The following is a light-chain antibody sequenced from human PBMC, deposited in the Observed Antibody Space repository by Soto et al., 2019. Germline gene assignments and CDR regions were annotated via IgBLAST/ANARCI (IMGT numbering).Light chain of an antibody. V-gene: IGLV2-23*01. CDR3: CSYAGGASVV. J-gene: IGLJ2*01. Sequence: QSVLTQPASVSGSPGQSITISCTGTTSDIGRYNLVSWYQQHPDKAPKLIIYEDIERPSGVSDRFSGSKSGNTASLTISGLQTEDGADYYCCSYAGGASVVFGGGTKLTVL. CDR2: EDI. CDR1: TSDIGRYNL.